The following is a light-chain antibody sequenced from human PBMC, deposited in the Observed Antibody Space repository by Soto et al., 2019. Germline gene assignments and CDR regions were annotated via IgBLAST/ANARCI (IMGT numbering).Light chain of an antibody. CDR1: QSLSHY. CDR3: QQCSNWLT. CDR2: DAS. V-gene: IGKV3-11*01. Sequence: PGAPAAHSYRASQSLSHYLNWYQQKPGQAPRLLIYDASSWATGIPARFSGSGSGTDFTLTISRLEPEDVAVYYCQQCSNWLTFGGGTKVDIK. J-gene: IGKJ4*01.